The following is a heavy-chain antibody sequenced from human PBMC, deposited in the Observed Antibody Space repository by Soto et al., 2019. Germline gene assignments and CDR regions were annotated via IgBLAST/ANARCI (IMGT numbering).Heavy chain of an antibody. Sequence: AQLSESGGGLVRPGGSLRVSCAASGFGFGSYAMAWIRQAPGKGLEWVSSISGSGLVTYYADSVRGRFAVSRDNSRNTLFLQMNSLRADDTAVYYCARTRGTHCSGGSCYYFDIWGRGTLVSV. CDR3: ARTRGTHCSGGSCYYFDI. CDR1: GFGFGSYA. V-gene: IGHV3-23*01. J-gene: IGHJ4*02. CDR2: ISGSGLVT. D-gene: IGHD2-15*01.